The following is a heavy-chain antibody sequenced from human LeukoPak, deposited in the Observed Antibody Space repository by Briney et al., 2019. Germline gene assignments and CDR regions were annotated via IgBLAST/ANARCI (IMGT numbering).Heavy chain of an antibody. CDR1: GFTFSSYA. CDR2: ISSNGGST. V-gene: IGHV3-64*01. J-gene: IGHJ4*02. CDR3: ARDGGSNRIFGY. D-gene: IGHD3-16*01. Sequence: GGSLRLSCAASGFTFSSYAMRWVRQAPGKGLEYVSAISSNGGSTYYANSVRGRFTISRDNAKNSLYLQMNSLRAEDTALYYCARDGGSNRIFGYWGQGTLVTVSS.